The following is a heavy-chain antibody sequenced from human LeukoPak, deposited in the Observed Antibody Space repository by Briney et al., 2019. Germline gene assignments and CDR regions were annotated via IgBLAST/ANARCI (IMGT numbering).Heavy chain of an antibody. CDR3: ARGRMRGPYDSSGYYYGKIGAIDY. Sequence: ASVKVSCKASGYTFTGYYMHWVRQAPGQGLEWMGWINPNSGGTNYAQKFQGRVTMTRDTSISTAYMGLSRLRSDDTAVYYCARGRMRGPYDSSGYYYGKIGAIDYWGQGTLVTVSS. CDR2: INPNSGGT. J-gene: IGHJ4*02. CDR1: GYTFTGYY. V-gene: IGHV1-2*02. D-gene: IGHD3-22*01.